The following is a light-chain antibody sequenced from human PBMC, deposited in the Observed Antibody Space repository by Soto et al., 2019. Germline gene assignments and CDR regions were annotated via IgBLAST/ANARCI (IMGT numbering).Light chain of an antibody. CDR2: EVS. V-gene: IGLV2-8*01. Sequence: QSALTQPPSASGSPGQSVTISCTGASSDVGGYKSVSWYQHHPGEAPKLMIYEVSERPSGVPDRFSGSKSGNTASLIISGLQAEDEGDYYCSSYAGINSVVFGGGTKLTVL. CDR1: SSDVGGYKS. CDR3: SSYAGINSVV. J-gene: IGLJ2*01.